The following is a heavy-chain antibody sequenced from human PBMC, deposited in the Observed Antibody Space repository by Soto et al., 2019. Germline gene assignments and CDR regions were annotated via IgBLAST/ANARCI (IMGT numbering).Heavy chain of an antibody. D-gene: IGHD5-18*01. CDR2: IYYSGST. V-gene: IGHV4-31*03. CDR3: AREGRRAGRAKVTGLDY. CDR1: GGSISSGGYY. J-gene: IGHJ4*02. Sequence: QVQLQESGPGLVKPSQTLSLTCTVSGGSISSGGYYWSWIRQHPGTVLEWSGYIYYSGSTYYNPSLKSRVTIAVDTSKNQFSLKLSSVTAADTAVYYCAREGRRAGRAKVTGLDYWGQGTLVTVSS.